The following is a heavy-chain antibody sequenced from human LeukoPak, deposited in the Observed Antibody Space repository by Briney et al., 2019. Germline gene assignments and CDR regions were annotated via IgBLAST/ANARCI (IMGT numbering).Heavy chain of an antibody. J-gene: IGHJ4*02. Sequence: GGSLRLSCVASGFSFNSYALTWVRQAPGKGLEWVSGILQSGATTYYADSVKGRFTISRDNSMNTLYLQMNSLRVEDTAIYYLAKDTTIGDGYWEVGFWGQGALVTVSS. CDR3: AKDTTIGDGYWEVGF. CDR2: ILQSGATT. CDR1: GFSFNSYA. D-gene: IGHD5-24*01. V-gene: IGHV3-23*01.